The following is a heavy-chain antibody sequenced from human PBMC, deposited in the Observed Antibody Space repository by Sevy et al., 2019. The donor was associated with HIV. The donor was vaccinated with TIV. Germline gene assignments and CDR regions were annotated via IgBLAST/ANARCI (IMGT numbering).Heavy chain of an antibody. CDR3: AKDISMEGGIGAVGTGIFDF. Sequence: GGSLRLSCAASGFTFDEYGMHWVRQAPGKGLEWVSGINWNSVNIGYADSVKGRFTISRDNAKNSLYLQMNSLRAEDTALYYCAKDISMEGGIGAVGTGIFDFWGQGTLVTVSS. J-gene: IGHJ4*02. V-gene: IGHV3-9*01. CDR2: INWNSVNI. CDR1: GFTFDEYG. D-gene: IGHD6-13*01.